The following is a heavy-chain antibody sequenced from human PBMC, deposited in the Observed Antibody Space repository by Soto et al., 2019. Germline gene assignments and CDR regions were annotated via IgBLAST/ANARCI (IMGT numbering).Heavy chain of an antibody. CDR1: GGTFSSYA. CDR2: IIPIFGTA. CDR3: ARTRMVRGVIILGY. Sequence: SVKVSCKASGGTFSSYAISWVQQAPGQGLEWMGGIIPIFGTANYAQKFQGRVTITADESTSTAYMELSSLRSEDTAVYYCARTRMVRGVIILGYWGQGTLVTVSS. J-gene: IGHJ4*02. V-gene: IGHV1-69*13. D-gene: IGHD3-10*01.